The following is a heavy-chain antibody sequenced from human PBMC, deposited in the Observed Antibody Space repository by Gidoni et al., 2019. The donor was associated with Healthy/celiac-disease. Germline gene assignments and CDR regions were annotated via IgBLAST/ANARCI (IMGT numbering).Heavy chain of an antibody. CDR1: GFTFSSYS. V-gene: IGHV3-21*01. J-gene: IGHJ4*02. CDR3: ARGGTMVRGVDFDY. Sequence: EVQLVESGGGLVKPGGSLRLACAASGFTFSSYSMNWVRPAPGKGLEWVSSISSSSSYIYYADSVKGRFTISRDNAKNSLYLQMNSLRAEDTAVYYCARGGTMVRGVDFDYWGQGTLVTVSS. D-gene: IGHD3-10*01. CDR2: ISSSSSYI.